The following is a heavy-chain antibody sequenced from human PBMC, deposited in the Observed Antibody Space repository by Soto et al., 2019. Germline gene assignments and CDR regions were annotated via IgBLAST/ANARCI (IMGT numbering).Heavy chain of an antibody. D-gene: IGHD5-18*01. V-gene: IGHV1-2*02. CDR1: GYTFTGYY. CDR3: ARDLGGGYSYGFGYYYGMDV. CDR2: INPNSGGT. Sequence: ASVKVSCKASGYTFTGYYMHWVRQAPGQGLEWMGWINPNSGGTNYAQKFQGRVTMTRDMSISTAYMELSRLRSHDTAVYYCARDLGGGYSYGFGYYYGMDVWGQGTTVTVSS. J-gene: IGHJ6*02.